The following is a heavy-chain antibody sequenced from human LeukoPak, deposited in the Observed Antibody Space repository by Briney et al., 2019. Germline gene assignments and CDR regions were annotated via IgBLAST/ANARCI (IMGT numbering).Heavy chain of an antibody. CDR1: GGAISSYY. CDR3: ARGQGVAAPAFDY. Sequence: SETLSLTCTVPGGAISSYYWSWIRQPPGKGLEWIGYSFYSGSSNYNPSLKSRVTISVDTSKNQFSLKLSSVTAVDTAVYYCARGQGVAAPAFDYWGQGTLVTVSS. J-gene: IGHJ4*02. V-gene: IGHV4-59*01. D-gene: IGHD2-15*01. CDR2: SFYSGSS.